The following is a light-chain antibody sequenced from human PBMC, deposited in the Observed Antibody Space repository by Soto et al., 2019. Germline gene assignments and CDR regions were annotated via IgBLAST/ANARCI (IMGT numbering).Light chain of an antibody. CDR1: QSVGNN. Sequence: EIVMTQSPGTLSVSPGERVTLSSRASQSVGNNLAWHQQKPGQAPRLLIYGASTRATGFPARFSGSGSGTEFTLTISSLQSEDFAVYYCQQYNGWPITFGQGTKVDIK. J-gene: IGKJ1*01. CDR2: GAS. V-gene: IGKV3-15*01. CDR3: QQYNGWPIT.